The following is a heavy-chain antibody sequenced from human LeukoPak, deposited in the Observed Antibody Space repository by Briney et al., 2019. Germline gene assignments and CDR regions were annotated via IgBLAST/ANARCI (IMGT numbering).Heavy chain of an antibody. D-gene: IGHD2-2*02. V-gene: IGHV1-69*04. J-gene: IGHJ5*02. CDR3: ARDSVVPAAIRLNWFDP. CDR2: IIPILGIA. Sequence: ASVKVSCKASGGTFSSYTISWVRQAPGQGLEWMGRIIPILGIANYAQKFQGGVTITADKSTSTAYMELSSLRSEDTAVYYCARDSVVPAAIRLNWFDPWGQGTLVTVSS. CDR1: GGTFSSYT.